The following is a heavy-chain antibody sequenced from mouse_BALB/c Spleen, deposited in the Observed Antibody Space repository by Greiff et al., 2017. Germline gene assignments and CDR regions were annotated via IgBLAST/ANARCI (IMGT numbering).Heavy chain of an antibody. Sequence: QVQLQQSGAELVRPGASVKLSCKASGYTFTSYWINWVKQRPGQGLEWIGNIYPSDSYTNYNQKFKDKATLTVDKSSSTAYMQLSSPTSEDSAVYYCTRSSGLRFAYWGQGTLVTVSA. J-gene: IGHJ3*01. V-gene: IGHV1-69*02. CDR3: TRSSGLRFAY. D-gene: IGHD3-1*01. CDR2: IYPSDSYT. CDR1: GYTFTSYW.